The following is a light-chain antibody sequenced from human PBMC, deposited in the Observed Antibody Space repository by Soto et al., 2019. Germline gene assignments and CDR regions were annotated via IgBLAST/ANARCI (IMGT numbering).Light chain of an antibody. CDR1: SSDVGGYNY. CDR3: SSYTSSSTGV. CDR2: DVS. V-gene: IGLV2-14*01. Sequence: QSALTQRAYVSGSPGQSITISCTGTSSDVGGYNYVSWYQQHPGKAPKLMIYDVSNRPSGVSNRFSGSKSGNTASLTISGLQAEDEADYYCSSYTSSSTGVFGGGTKLTVL. J-gene: IGLJ3*02.